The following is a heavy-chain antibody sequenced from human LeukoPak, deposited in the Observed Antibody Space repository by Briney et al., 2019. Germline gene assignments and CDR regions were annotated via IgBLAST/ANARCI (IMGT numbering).Heavy chain of an antibody. Sequence: PGGSLRLSCAASGFTFSSYAMHWVRQAPGKGLEWVSYISSSSDTIYYADSVKGRFTISRDNAKNSLYLQMNSLRDEDTAVYYCARAVSGSPGYWGQGTLVTVSS. D-gene: IGHD6-19*01. V-gene: IGHV3-48*02. CDR2: ISSSSDTI. CDR1: GFTFSSYA. J-gene: IGHJ4*02. CDR3: ARAVSGSPGY.